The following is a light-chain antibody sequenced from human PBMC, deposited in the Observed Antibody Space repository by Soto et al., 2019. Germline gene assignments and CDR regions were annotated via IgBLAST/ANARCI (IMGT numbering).Light chain of an antibody. Sequence: EIVLTQPPATLSLSPGERATLSCRASQSVYTYLAWYQQKPGQAPRLLIYDASNRATGIPARFSGSGSGTEFTLTINSLQSEDSAVYYCQQHNQWPITFGQGTRLEIK. CDR3: QQHNQWPIT. J-gene: IGKJ5*01. V-gene: IGKV3-11*01. CDR2: DAS. CDR1: QSVYTY.